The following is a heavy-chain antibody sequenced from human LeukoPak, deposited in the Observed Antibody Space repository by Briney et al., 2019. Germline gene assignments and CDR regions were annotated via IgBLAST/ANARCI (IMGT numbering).Heavy chain of an antibody. CDR1: GGXISSYY. V-gene: IGHV4-59*12. J-gene: IGHJ4*02. CDR2: IFYSGRT. Sequence: SETLSHTCTVSGGXISSYYWSWIRQPPGKGLEWIGSIFYSGRTNYNPSLKSRVTISVDTSKNQFSLKLSSVTAADTAVYFCARGPPTDYYDSSGFYYVFDYWGQGTLVTVSS. D-gene: IGHD3-22*01. CDR3: ARGPPTDYYDSSGFYYVFDY.